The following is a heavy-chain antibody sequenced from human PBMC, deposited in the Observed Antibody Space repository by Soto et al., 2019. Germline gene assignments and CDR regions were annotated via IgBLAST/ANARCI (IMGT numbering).Heavy chain of an antibody. Sequence: GASVKVSCKASGYTFTSYGISWVRQAPGQGLEWMGWISAYNGNTNYAQKFQGRVTITADESTSTAYMELSSLRSEDTAVYYCARDIVGATVPYWYFDLWGRGTLVTVSS. V-gene: IGHV1-18*01. CDR1: GYTFTSYG. D-gene: IGHD1-26*01. J-gene: IGHJ2*01. CDR3: ARDIVGATVPYWYFDL. CDR2: ISAYNGNT.